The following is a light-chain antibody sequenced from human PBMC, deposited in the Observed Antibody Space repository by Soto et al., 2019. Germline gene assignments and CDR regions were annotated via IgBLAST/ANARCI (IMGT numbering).Light chain of an antibody. Sequence: QSVLTQPPSASGTPGQRVTISCSGSSSNIGSNTVNWYQQLPGTAPKLLIYSHNQRPSGVPDRFSVSKSGTSASLAISGLQSEDEADYYCAKWDDSLDGYVFGTGTKLTVL. CDR1: SSNIGSNT. J-gene: IGLJ1*01. CDR2: SHN. V-gene: IGLV1-44*01. CDR3: AKWDDSLDGYV.